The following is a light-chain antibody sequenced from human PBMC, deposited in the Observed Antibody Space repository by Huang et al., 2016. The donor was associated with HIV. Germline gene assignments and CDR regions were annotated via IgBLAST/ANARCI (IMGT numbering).Light chain of an antibody. CDR1: QGILFSHHNNNN. Sequence: IVMTQSPDSLAVSLGETATINCKSSQGILFSHHNNNNLAWYQQRPGQPPNLLIYWASARESGVPDRFTGSGSGTDFTLTISSLQAEDVAVYYCQQYYITPITFGQGTRLEIK. CDR2: WAS. CDR3: QQYYITPIT. V-gene: IGKV4-1*01. J-gene: IGKJ5*01.